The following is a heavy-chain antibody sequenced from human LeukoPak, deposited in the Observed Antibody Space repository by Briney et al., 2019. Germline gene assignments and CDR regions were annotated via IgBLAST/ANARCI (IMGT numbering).Heavy chain of an antibody. Sequence: KPGGSLRLSCAASGFTFSDYYMSWIRQATGKGLEWVSYISSSGSTIYYADPVKGRFTISRDNAKNSLYLQMNSLRAEDTAVYYCARDLAVAGIKVGYYGMDVWGQGTTVTVSS. V-gene: IGHV3-11*01. CDR1: GFTFSDYY. J-gene: IGHJ6*02. CDR3: ARDLAVAGIKVGYYGMDV. D-gene: IGHD6-19*01. CDR2: ISSSGSTI.